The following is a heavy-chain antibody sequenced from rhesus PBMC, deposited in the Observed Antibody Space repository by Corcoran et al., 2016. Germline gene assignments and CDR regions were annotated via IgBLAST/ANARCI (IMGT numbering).Heavy chain of an antibody. CDR2: INTKTGGT. D-gene: IGHD2-27*01. V-gene: IGHV1-138*01. J-gene: IGHJ4*01. CDR1: GYTFTDYY. CDR3: ARTYCSGIYCYAPLY. Sequence: QVQLVQSGAEVKKSGSSVKVSCKASGYTFTDYYMHWVRQAPGQGLEWMGEINTKTGGTNYAQKFQGRVTMTRDTSTSTAYMELSSLRSEDTAVYYCARTYCSGIYCYAPLYWGQGVLVTVSS.